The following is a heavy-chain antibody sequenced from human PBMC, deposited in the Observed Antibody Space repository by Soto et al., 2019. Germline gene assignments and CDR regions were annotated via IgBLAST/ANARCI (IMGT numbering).Heavy chain of an antibody. CDR2: IIPILGIA. V-gene: IGHV1-69*08. CDR1: GGTFSSYT. Sequence: QVQLVQSGAEVKKPGSSVKVSCKASGGTFSSYTISWVRQAPGQGLEWMGRIIPILGIANYAQKFQGRVTITADKSTSTAYRELSSLRTEDTAVYYCARDRGDIVVVVAALDYWCQGTLVTVSS. J-gene: IGHJ4*02. D-gene: IGHD2-15*01. CDR3: ARDRGDIVVVVAALDY.